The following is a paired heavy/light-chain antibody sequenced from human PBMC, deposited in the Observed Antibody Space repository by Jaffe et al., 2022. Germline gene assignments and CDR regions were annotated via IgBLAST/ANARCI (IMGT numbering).Heavy chain of an antibody. V-gene: IGHV3-7*01. Sequence: DVQLVESGGDLVQPGGSLRLSCAASGFTFSDYWMSWVRQAPGKGLEWVANIKVDGSDSYFLGSVTGRFTISRDNAKNSVYLQMNSLTAEDTAVYYCATDLHCSGGVCQRFERFAYWGQGTLLTVSS. CDR1: GFTFSDYW. J-gene: IGHJ4*02. D-gene: IGHD2-15*01. CDR2: IKVDGSDS. CDR3: ATDLHCSGGVCQRFERFAY.
Light chain of an antibody. CDR2: AAS. V-gene: IGKV1-17*01. Sequence: DIQMTQSPSSLSASVGDRVTITCRASQGIGSDLGWFQQKPGKAPKRLIYAASSLQSGVSSRFSGSGSGTEFTLTISSLQPEDFATYYCLQHNTYPFTFGPGTKVDIK. CDR1: QGIGSD. J-gene: IGKJ3*01. CDR3: LQHNTYPFT.